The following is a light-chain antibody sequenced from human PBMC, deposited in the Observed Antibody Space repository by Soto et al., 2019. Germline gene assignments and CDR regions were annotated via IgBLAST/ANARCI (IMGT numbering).Light chain of an antibody. CDR2: ESS. CDR3: QQRSTWPQT. J-gene: IGKJ1*01. CDR1: QSVDNY. V-gene: IGKV3-11*01. Sequence: EIVLTQSPATLSLSPGERATPSCRASQSVDNYLDWYQQKPGQTPRLLIYESSNRATGIPARFSGSGSGTNFSLTISSLEPEDFAVYYCQQRSTWPQTFGQGTKVDIK.